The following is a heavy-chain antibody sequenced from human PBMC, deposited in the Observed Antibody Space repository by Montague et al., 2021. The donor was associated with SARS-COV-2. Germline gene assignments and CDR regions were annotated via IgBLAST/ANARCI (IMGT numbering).Heavy chain of an antibody. J-gene: IGHJ4*02. V-gene: IGHV2-5*01. D-gene: IGHD3-9*01. Sequence: VKPTQTLTLTCTFSGFSLSTPNVGVGWIRQPPGKALEWVAVIYSNDEKRYSPSLRNRLTITKDTAKSQVVLSLTYVDPVDTATYYCAHLIRYYDIFTGIPFDYWGQGSQVTVSS. CDR1: GFSLSTPNVG. CDR3: AHLIRYYDIFTGIPFDY. CDR2: IYSNDEK.